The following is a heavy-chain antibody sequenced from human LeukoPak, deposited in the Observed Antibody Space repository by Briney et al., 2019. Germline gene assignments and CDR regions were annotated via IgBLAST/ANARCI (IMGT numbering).Heavy chain of an antibody. CDR1: GFTFSNAW. V-gene: IGHV3-15*01. CDR2: IKSKTDDGTT. D-gene: IGHD2-2*01. J-gene: IGHJ5*02. CDR3: ARDKGYCSSTSCYDWFDP. Sequence: AGGSLRLSCAASGFTFSNAWMSWVRQSPGKGLEWVGRIKSKTDDGTTDYAAPVKGRFSISRDDSKNTLYLQMNSLKTEDTAVYYCARDKGYCSSTSCYDWFDPWGQGTLVTVSS.